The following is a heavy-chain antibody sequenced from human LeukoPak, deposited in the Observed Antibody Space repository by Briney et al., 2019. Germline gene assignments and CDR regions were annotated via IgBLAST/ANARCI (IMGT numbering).Heavy chain of an antibody. J-gene: IGHJ4*02. CDR2: IFYTGKT. CDR3: ARATGVLLYYFDY. Sequence: PSETLSLTCTVSGGSVTSSGSYWGWIRQPPGKGLEWIGNIFYTGKTNYNPSLKSRVTISLDTSKNQFSLKLSSVTAADTAVYYCARATGVLLYYFDYWGQGTLVTVSS. V-gene: IGHV4-39*07. D-gene: IGHD3-10*01. CDR1: GGSVTSSGSY.